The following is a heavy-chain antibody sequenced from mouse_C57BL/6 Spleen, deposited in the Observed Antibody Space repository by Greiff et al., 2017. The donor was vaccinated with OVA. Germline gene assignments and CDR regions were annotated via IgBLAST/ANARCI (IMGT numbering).Heavy chain of an antibody. CDR1: GYTFTSYW. J-gene: IGHJ1*03. CDR3: ARTITTVVEGYFDV. CDR2: IYPSDSET. D-gene: IGHD1-1*01. V-gene: IGHV1-61*01. Sequence: QVQLQQPGAELVRPGSSVKLSCKASGYTFTSYWMDWVKQRPGQGLELIGNIYPSDSETHYNHKFKDKATLTVDKSSSTAYMQLSSLTSEDSAVYYCARTITTVVEGYFDVWGTGTTVTVSS.